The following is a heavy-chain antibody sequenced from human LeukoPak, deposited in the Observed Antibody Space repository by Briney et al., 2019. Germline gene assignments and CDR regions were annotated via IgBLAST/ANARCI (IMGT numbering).Heavy chain of an antibody. Sequence: SETLSLTCTVSGGSISSYYWSWIRQPPGKGLEWIGYIYYSGSTNYNPSLKSRVTISVDTSKNQFSLKLSSVTAADTAVYYCARGGEWYYDVLTGYYWGQGTLVTVSS. CDR2: IYYSGST. CDR3: ARGGEWYYDVLTGYY. D-gene: IGHD3-9*01. J-gene: IGHJ4*02. CDR1: GGSISSYY. V-gene: IGHV4-59*01.